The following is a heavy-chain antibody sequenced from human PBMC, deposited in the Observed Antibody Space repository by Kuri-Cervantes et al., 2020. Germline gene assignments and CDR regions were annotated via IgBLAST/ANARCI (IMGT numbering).Heavy chain of an antibody. Sequence: GSLRLSCTVSGGSISSYYWSWIRQPPGKGLEWIGYIYYSGSTNYNPSLKSRVTISVDTSKNQFSLKLSSVTAADTALYYCARGSWKSISGAFDFWGQGSMVTVSS. V-gene: IGHV4-59*12. CDR2: IYYSGST. CDR1: GGSISSYY. D-gene: IGHD6-13*01. J-gene: IGHJ3*01. CDR3: ARGSWKSISGAFDF.